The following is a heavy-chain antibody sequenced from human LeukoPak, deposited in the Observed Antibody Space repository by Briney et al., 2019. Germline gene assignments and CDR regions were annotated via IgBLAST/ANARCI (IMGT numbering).Heavy chain of an antibody. J-gene: IGHJ4*02. D-gene: IGHD3-16*02. V-gene: IGHV3-23*01. CDR3: AKPRWRSHFDY. CDR2: ISGSGGSR. CDR1: GFTFSSYG. Sequence: GGPLRLSCAASGFTFSSYGMSWVRQAPGKGLEWVSGISGSGGSRDYADSVKGRFTISRDNSKNTLYLQMNSLRVEDTAVYYCAKPRWRSHFDYWGQGTLVTVSS.